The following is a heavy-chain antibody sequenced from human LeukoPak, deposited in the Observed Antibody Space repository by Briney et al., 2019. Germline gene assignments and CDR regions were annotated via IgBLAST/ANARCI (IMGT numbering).Heavy chain of an antibody. CDR2: ISANNGKT. CDR1: GYTFTSYG. CDR3: ARNMTTSPPIDIEDAFDI. D-gene: IGHD4-17*01. Sequence: GASVKVSCKASGYTFTSYGISWVRQAPGQGLEWIGWISANNGKTKYAHNLQGRVAMTTDTSVSTAYMELRRLRSHDTAVYYCARNMTTSPPIDIEDAFDIWGQGTMVTVSS. V-gene: IGHV1-18*01. J-gene: IGHJ3*02.